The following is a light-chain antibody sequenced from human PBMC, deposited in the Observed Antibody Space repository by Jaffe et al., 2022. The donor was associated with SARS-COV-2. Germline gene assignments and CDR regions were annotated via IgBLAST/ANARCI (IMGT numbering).Light chain of an antibody. Sequence: EIILTQSPDFQSVTPKEKVTITCRASQAIGRSLHWYQQKPGQSPRLLIKSASQSLSGVPSRFSGSGSGTDFTLTINTLEVEDVATYFCHQSTNVPYTFGQGTKLEIK. CDR2: SAS. CDR3: HQSTNVPYT. CDR1: QAIGRS. J-gene: IGKJ2*01. V-gene: IGKV6-21*01.